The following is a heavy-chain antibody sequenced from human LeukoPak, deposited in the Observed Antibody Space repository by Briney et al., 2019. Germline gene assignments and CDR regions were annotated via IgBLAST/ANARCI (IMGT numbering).Heavy chain of an antibody. CDR2: INPNSGGT. J-gene: IGHJ4*02. D-gene: IGHD3-16*02. V-gene: IGHV1-2*02. CDR1: GYTFTGYY. CDR3: ARDRAFGGVIVIGY. Sequence: GASVKVSCKASGYTFTGYYMHWVRQAPGQGLEWMGWINPNSGGTNYAQKFQGRVTMTRDTSISTTYMELSRLRSDDTAVYYCARDRAFGGVIVIGYWGQGTLVTVSS.